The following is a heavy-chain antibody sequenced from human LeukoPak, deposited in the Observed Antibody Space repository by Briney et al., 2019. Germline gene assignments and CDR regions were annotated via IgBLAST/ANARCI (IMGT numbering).Heavy chain of an antibody. CDR3: ARAYYDSSGYYPIVGATIAYGY. V-gene: IGHV1-69*13. Sequence: SVKVSCKASGGTFSSYAISWVRQAPGQGLEWMGGIIPIFGTANYAQKFQGRVTITADESTSTAYMELSSLRSEDTAVYYCARAYYDSSGYYPIVGATIAYGYWGRGTLVTVSS. CDR2: IIPIFGTA. D-gene: IGHD3-22*01. J-gene: IGHJ4*02. CDR1: GGTFSSYA.